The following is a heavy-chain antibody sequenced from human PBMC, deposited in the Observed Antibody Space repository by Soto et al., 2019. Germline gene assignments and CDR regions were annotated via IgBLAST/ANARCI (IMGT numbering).Heavy chain of an antibody. Sequence: ASVNVSCKVSGYTLTELSIHWVRQAPGKGLECMGCFDPEYGETIFAQKFQGRVTMTEDTSTDTAYMELSSLRSEDTAVYYCATLLGYCSGGSCWDYWGQGTLVT. CDR1: GYTLTELS. CDR2: FDPEYGET. J-gene: IGHJ4*02. V-gene: IGHV1-24*01. CDR3: ATLLGYCSGGSCWDY. D-gene: IGHD2-15*01.